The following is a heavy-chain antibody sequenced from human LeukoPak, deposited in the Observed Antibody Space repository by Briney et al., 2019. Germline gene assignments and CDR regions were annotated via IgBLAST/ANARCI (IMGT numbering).Heavy chain of an antibody. CDR2: ITNDGSDK. J-gene: IGHJ4*02. CDR1: AFNFSDYS. D-gene: IGHD6-13*01. CDR3: AKVGGRSWFYFDN. V-gene: IGHV3-30*18. Sequence: GGSLRLSCAGSAFNFSDYSMGWVRQAPGKGLEWVAVITNDGSDKYYTDSVKGRFSISRDNSKNTLYLQMNSLRPEDTAIYFCAKVGGRSWFYFDNWGQGTVVTVSS.